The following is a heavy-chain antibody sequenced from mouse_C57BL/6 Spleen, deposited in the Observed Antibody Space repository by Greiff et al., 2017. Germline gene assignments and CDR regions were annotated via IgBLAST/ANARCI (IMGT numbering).Heavy chain of an antibody. V-gene: IGHV1-15*01. CDR1: GYTFTDYE. Sequence: QVQLQQPGAELVRPGASVTLSCKASGYTFTDYEMHWVKQTPVHGLEWIGAIDPETGGTAYNQKFKGKALLTADKSSSTAYMELRSLTSEDSAVYYCTRTGTLPFDYWGQGTTLTVSS. CDR2: IDPETGGT. J-gene: IGHJ2*01. D-gene: IGHD3-3*01. CDR3: TRTGTLPFDY.